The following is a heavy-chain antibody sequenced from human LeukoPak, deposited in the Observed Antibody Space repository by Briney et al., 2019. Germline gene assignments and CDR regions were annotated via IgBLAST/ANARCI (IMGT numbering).Heavy chain of an antibody. Sequence: GGSLRLSCAASGFIFTNYAMSWVRQAPGKGLEWVSAISDGGGDNAYYADSVEGRFTASRDNSKNTLYLQMNSLRVDDTAVYYCAKRVHYDTSAAYFDYWGQGTLVTVSS. D-gene: IGHD3-22*01. CDR1: GFIFTNYA. CDR2: ISDGGGDNA. J-gene: IGHJ4*02. V-gene: IGHV3-23*01. CDR3: AKRVHYDTSAAYFDY.